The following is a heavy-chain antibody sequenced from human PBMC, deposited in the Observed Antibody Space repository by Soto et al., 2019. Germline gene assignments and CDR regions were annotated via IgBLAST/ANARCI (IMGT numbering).Heavy chain of an antibody. CDR2: INPKSGGT. J-gene: IGHJ4*02. CDR1: GYTLTGYY. CDR3: ATPVCQDRGRHYSFHF. D-gene: IGHD3-22*01. V-gene: IGHV1-2*02. Sequence: GASVKGACKASGYTLTGYYIHCVRQARGQGPQWMGWINPKSGGTIYAPKFQGRVTMTSDTSSSTAYLELSGLTHDDTAVYYCATPVCQDRGRHYSFHFWGQALLVTVS.